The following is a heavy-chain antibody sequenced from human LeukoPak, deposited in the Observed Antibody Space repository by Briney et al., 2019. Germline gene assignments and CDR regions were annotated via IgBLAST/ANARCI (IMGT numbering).Heavy chain of an antibody. J-gene: IGHJ3*02. CDR2: IYYSGST. CDR3: ARGFWFGELLGAFDI. V-gene: IGHV4-59*01. D-gene: IGHD3-10*01. CDR1: GGSINSYY. Sequence: SETLSLTCTVSGGSINSYYWSWIRQPPGKGLEWIGYIYYSGSTNYNPSLKSRVTLSVDTSKNQFSLKLSSVTAADTAVYYCARGFWFGELLGAFDIWGQGTMVTVSS.